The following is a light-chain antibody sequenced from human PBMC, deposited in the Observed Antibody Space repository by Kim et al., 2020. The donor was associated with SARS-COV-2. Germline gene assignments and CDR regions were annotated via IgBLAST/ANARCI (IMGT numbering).Light chain of an antibody. V-gene: IGLV3-19*01. CDR1: SLRSYY. Sequence: VALGQTVRIKCQGDSLRSYYATWYQQKPGQAPIVVIYGKNNRPSGSPDRFSGSSSGNTASLTITGTQAGDEADYYCNSRDSNDNVVFGGGTQLTVL. CDR2: GKN. J-gene: IGLJ2*01. CDR3: NSRDSNDNVV.